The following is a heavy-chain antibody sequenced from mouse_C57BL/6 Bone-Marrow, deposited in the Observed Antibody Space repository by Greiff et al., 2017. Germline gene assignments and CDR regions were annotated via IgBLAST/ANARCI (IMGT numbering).Heavy chain of an antibody. J-gene: IGHJ4*01. CDR1: GFNIKDDY. V-gene: IGHV14-4*01. CDR2: IDPENGDT. CDR3: TTHYDYDEAMDY. D-gene: IGHD2-4*01. Sequence: EVQLVESGAELVRPGASVKLSCTASGFNIKDDYMHWVKQRPEQGLEWIGWIDPENGDTEYASKFQGKATITADTASNTAYLQLSSLTSEDTAVYYCTTHYDYDEAMDYWGQGTSVTVSS.